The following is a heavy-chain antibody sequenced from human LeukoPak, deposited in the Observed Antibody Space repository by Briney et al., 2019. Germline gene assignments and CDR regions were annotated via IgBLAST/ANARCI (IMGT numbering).Heavy chain of an antibody. CDR3: ARDSPGTTASDY. J-gene: IGHJ4*02. D-gene: IGHD1-1*01. CDR1: GFTVHTYR. Sequence: GRSLTLSCAASGFTVHTYRMNWVRQAPGRGLEWVSSISASGSYIYYTDSLKGRFTISRDNTKNSLFLQMNSLRAEDTAVYYCARDSPGTTASDYWGQGTLVTVSS. V-gene: IGHV3-21*01. CDR2: ISASGSYI.